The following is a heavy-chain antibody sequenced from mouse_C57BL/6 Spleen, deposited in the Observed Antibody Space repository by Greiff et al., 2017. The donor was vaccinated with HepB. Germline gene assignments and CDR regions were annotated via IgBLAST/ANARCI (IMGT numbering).Heavy chain of an antibody. D-gene: IGHD3-3*01. J-gene: IGHJ2*01. CDR3: ARSGLGGEDY. V-gene: IGHV1-50*01. CDR2: IDPSDSYP. Sequence: QVQLQQSGAELVKPGASVKLSCKASGFTFTSYWMQWVKQRPGQGLEWIGEIDPSDSYPNYNQKFKGKATLTVDTSSSTAYMQLSSLTSEDAAVYYCARSGLGGEDYWGQGTTLTVSS. CDR1: GFTFTSYW.